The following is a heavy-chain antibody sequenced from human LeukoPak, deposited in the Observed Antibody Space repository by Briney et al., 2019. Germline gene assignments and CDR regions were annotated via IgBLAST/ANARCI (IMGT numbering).Heavy chain of an antibody. CDR1: GYTFTGYY. CDR3: ATGHCSSTSCYSFDY. V-gene: IGHV1-2*02. CDR2: INPNSGGT. Sequence: GASVKVSCKASGYTFTGYYMHWVRQAPGQGLEWMGWINPNSGGTNYAQKFQGRVTMTEDTSTDTAYMELSSLRSEDTAVYYCATGHCSSTSCYSFDYWGQGTLVTVSS. D-gene: IGHD2-2*01. J-gene: IGHJ4*02.